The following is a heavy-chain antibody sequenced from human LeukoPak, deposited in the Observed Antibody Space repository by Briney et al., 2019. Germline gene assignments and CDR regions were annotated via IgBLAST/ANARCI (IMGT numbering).Heavy chain of an antibody. Sequence: ASVKVSCKASGYTFTGYYMHWVRQAPGQGLEWMGIINPSGGNTNYAQKFQGRVTMTRDMSTSTVYMELSSLRSEDTAMYYCARALPHRRLVDTTTEQHWFDPWGQGTLVTVSS. D-gene: IGHD5-18*01. CDR3: ARALPHRRLVDTTTEQHWFDP. V-gene: IGHV1-46*01. CDR1: GYTFTGYY. J-gene: IGHJ5*02. CDR2: INPSGGNT.